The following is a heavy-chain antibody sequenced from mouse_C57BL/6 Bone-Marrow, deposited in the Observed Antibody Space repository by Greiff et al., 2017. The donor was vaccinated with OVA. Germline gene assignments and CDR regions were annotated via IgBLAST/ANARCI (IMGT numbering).Heavy chain of an antibody. CDR2: FYPGSGSL. J-gene: IGHJ1*03. D-gene: IGHD1-1*01. CDR1: GYTFTEYT. V-gene: IGHV1-62-2*01. CDR3: ARHEGLLYPSSWYFDV. Sequence: VQLQESGAELVKPGASVKLSCKASGYTFTEYTIHWVKQRSGQGLEWIGWFYPGSGSLKYNEKFKDKATLTADKSSSTVYMELSRWTSEDSAVYFCARHEGLLYPSSWYFDVWGTGTTVTVSS.